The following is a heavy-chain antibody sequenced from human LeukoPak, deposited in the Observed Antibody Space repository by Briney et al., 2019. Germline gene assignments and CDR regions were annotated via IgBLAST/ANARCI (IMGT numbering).Heavy chain of an antibody. D-gene: IGHD3-10*01. Sequence: ASVKVSCKASGYTITSYAMNWVRQAPGQGLEWMEWINTNTGNPTYAQGFTGRFVFSLDTSVSTAYLQISSLKAEDTAVYYCARTMVRPYYYYYMDVWGKGTTVTVSS. CDR2: INTNTGNP. V-gene: IGHV7-4-1*02. CDR3: ARTMVRPYYYYYMDV. J-gene: IGHJ6*03. CDR1: GYTITSYA.